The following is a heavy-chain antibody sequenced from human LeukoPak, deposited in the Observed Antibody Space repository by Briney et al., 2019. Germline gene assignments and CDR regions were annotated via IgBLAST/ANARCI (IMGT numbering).Heavy chain of an antibody. D-gene: IGHD4-17*01. V-gene: IGHV1-46*01. Sequence: ASVKVSCKASGYTFTSYYMHWVRQAPGQGLEWMGIINPSGGSTSYAQKFQGRVTMTRDMSTSTVYMELSSLKASDTAMYYCARHYGDYRSYYYYYMDVWGKGTTVTVSS. CDR2: INPSGGST. CDR1: GYTFTSYY. CDR3: ARHYGDYRSYYYYYMDV. J-gene: IGHJ6*03.